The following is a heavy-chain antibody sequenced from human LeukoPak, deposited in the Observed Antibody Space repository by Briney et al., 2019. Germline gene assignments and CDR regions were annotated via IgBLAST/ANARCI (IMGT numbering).Heavy chain of an antibody. Sequence: GGSLRLSCAASGFTFSSYRMNWVRQAPGKGLEWVSSISSSSSYIYYADSVKGRFTISRDNAKNSLFLHMNSLRAEDTAVYYCAKDISGGDCPDYWGQGTLVTVSS. V-gene: IGHV3-21*01. CDR2: ISSSSSYI. CDR1: GFTFSSYR. CDR3: AKDISGGDCPDY. J-gene: IGHJ4*02. D-gene: IGHD2-21*02.